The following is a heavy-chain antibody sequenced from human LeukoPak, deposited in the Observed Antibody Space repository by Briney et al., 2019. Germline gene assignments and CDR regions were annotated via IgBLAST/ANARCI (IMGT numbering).Heavy chain of an antibody. D-gene: IGHD6-6*01. J-gene: IGHJ4*02. Sequence: PGGSLRLSCAASGFTFSSYAMSWVRQAPGKGLEWVSAISGSGGSTYYADSVKGRFTISRDNSKNTLYLQMNSLRAEDTAVYYCAKPLSIAARRRGDYFDYWGQGTLVTVSS. CDR2: ISGSGGST. CDR3: AKPLSIAARRRGDYFDY. CDR1: GFTFSSYA. V-gene: IGHV3-23*01.